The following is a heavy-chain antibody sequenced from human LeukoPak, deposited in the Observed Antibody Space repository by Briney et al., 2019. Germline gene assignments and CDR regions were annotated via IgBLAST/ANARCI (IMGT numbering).Heavy chain of an antibody. J-gene: IGHJ4*02. Sequence: SETLSLTCAVSGGSISSSNWWSWVRQPPGKGLEWIGEIYHSGSTNYNPSLKSRVTISVDKSKNQFSLKLSSVTAADTAVYYCARAAELWWLGDDYWGQGTLVTVSS. V-gene: IGHV4-4*02. D-gene: IGHD2-21*01. CDR2: IYHSGST. CDR3: ARAAELWWLGDDY. CDR1: GGSISSSNW.